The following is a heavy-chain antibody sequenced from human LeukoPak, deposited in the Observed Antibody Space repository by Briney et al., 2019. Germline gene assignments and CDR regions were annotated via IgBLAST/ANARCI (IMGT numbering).Heavy chain of an antibody. V-gene: IGHV1-18*01. CDR2: IGAYNGNT. Sequence: ASVKVSCKASGYTFTSYGISWVRQAPGQGLEWMGWIGAYNGNTNYAQKLQGRVTMTTDTSTSTAYMELRSLRSDDTAVYYCAREKYYYDSSGYYWGGFDYWGQGTLVTVSS. CDR3: AREKYYYDSSGYYWGGFDY. D-gene: IGHD3-22*01. J-gene: IGHJ4*02. CDR1: GYTFTSYG.